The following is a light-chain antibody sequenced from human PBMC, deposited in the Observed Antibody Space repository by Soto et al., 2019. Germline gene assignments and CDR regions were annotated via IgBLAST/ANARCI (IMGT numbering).Light chain of an antibody. Sequence: EIVLTQSPGTLSLSPGERSTLSCRASQSVSNNYLAWSQPKPGQAPRLLIYGVSNRATGIPDRFSGSGSGTDFTLTISRLEPEDFAVYYCQQYGSSGTFGQGTKVDIK. J-gene: IGKJ1*01. CDR3: QQYGSSGT. V-gene: IGKV3-20*01. CDR2: GVS. CDR1: QSVSNNY.